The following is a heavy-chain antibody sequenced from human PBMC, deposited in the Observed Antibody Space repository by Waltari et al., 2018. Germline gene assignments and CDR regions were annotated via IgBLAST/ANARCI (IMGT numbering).Heavy chain of an antibody. D-gene: IGHD4-17*01. Sequence: EVQLVESGGGLAQPGGSLRLSCAASGFPFSSYWMPWVRQTPGKGLVWVSRISDDGSATSYADSVKGRFTISRDNAKNTLYLQMNSLRVDDMAVYYCARVARTAVTTSGYYGMDVWGQGTTVTVSS. CDR2: ISDDGSAT. CDR3: ARVARTAVTTSGYYGMDV. V-gene: IGHV3-74*01. CDR1: GFPFSSYW. J-gene: IGHJ6*02.